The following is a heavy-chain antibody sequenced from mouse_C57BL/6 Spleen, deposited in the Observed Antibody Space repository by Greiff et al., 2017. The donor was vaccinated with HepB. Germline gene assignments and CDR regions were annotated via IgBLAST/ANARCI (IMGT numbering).Heavy chain of an antibody. CDR1: GYTFTDYY. J-gene: IGHJ1*03. CDR2: INPNNGGT. Sequence: VQLQQSGPELVKPGASVKISCKASGYTFTDYYMNWVKQSHGKSLEWIGDINPNNGGTSYNQKFKGKATLTVDKSSSTAYMELRSLTSEDSAVYYCARKGDGLYWYFDVWGTGTTVTVSS. V-gene: IGHV1-26*01. D-gene: IGHD2-3*01. CDR3: ARKGDGLYWYFDV.